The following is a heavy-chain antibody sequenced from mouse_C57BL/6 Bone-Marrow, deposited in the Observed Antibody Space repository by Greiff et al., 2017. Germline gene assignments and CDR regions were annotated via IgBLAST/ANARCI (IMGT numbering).Heavy chain of an antibody. CDR3: ARSGYYYGSSYRKLAY. D-gene: IGHD1-1*01. CDR2: IHPNSGST. Sequence: VKLQESGAELVKPGASVKLSCKASGYTFTSYWMHWVKQRPGQGLEWIGMIHPNSGSTNYNEKFKSKATLTVDKSSSTAYMQLSSLTSEDSAVYYCARSGYYYGSSYRKLAYWGQGTLVTVSA. CDR1: GYTFTSYW. J-gene: IGHJ3*01. V-gene: IGHV1-64*01.